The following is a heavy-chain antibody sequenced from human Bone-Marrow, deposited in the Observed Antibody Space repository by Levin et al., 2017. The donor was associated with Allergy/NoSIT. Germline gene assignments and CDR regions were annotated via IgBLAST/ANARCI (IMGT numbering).Heavy chain of an antibody. J-gene: IGHJ3*02. CDR3: ARARLGAGDAFDI. Sequence: LSLTCAASGFTFSDSYFSWIRPAPGKGLEWVSYINTGGTIMYYADSVKGRFTFSRDNAKTSLYLQMNSLRAEDTAVYYCARARLGAGDAFDIWGQGAMVAVSS. D-gene: IGHD3-16*01. CDR2: INTGGTIM. CDR1: GFTFSDSY. V-gene: IGHV3-11*01.